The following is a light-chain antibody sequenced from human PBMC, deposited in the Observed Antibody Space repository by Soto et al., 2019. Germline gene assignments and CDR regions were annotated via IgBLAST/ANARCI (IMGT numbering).Light chain of an antibody. J-gene: IGLJ2*01. CDR2: EVT. V-gene: IGLV2-14*01. Sequence: QSALTQPASMSGSLGQSITISCSGSSSDVGAYNYVAWYQQHPDKAPKLLIYEVTYRPSGVSNRFSGAKAGTTASLSISGLQAEDEADYYCSSYTTSSTLVFGGGTKLTVL. CDR3: SSYTTSSTLV. CDR1: SSDVGAYNY.